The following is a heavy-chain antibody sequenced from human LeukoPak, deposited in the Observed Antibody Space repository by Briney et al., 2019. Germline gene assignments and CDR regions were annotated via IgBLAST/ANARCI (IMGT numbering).Heavy chain of an antibody. V-gene: IGHV3-30*04. Sequence: QSGGSLRLSCAASGFSLSNYEINWVRQAPGKGLEWVALISSDENDKYYADSVKGRFTISRDNSKNTLYLQMNSLTTEDTAVYYCAGREGEADYWGQGTLVTVSS. J-gene: IGHJ4*02. CDR2: ISSDENDK. CDR1: GFSLSNYE. D-gene: IGHD1-26*01. CDR3: AGREGEADY.